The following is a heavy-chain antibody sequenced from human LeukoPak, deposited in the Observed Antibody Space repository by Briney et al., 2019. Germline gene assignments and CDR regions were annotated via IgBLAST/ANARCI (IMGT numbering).Heavy chain of an antibody. CDR1: GGSISDPF. V-gene: IGHV4-34*01. CDR2: IGPSGGT. Sequence: SETLSLTCAVSGGSISDPFWWWWIRQPPGQGREWIGEIGPSGGTRHNPSLRSRVTISVDTSKKEVSLTLSSVTAAGTAIYYCASAVNYHSDYWGLGTLVTVSS. CDR3: ASAVNYHSDY. J-gene: IGHJ4*02. D-gene: IGHD5-24*01.